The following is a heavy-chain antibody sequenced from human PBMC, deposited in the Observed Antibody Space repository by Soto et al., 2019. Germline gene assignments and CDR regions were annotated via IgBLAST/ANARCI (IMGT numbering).Heavy chain of an antibody. CDR1: GGSISSGGYY. CDR2: IYDSGST. V-gene: IGHV4-31*03. Sequence: QVQLQESGPGLVKPSQTLSLTSTVSGGSISSGGYYWSWIRQHPGKGLEWIGYIYDSGSTYYNPSLKLRVTISVDTSKNQFSLKLSSVTAADTAVYYCAREIGDYDSSALYYYGMDVWGQGTTVTVSS. J-gene: IGHJ6*02. CDR3: AREIGDYDSSALYYYGMDV. D-gene: IGHD3-22*01.